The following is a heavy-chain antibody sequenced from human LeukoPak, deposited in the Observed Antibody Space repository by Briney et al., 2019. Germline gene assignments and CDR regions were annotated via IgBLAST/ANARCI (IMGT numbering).Heavy chain of an antibody. J-gene: IGHJ3*02. CDR2: IYHSGST. CDR3: ARRGYYDSSGYYATFARDAFDI. Sequence: SETLSLTCTVSGYSISSGYYWGWIRQPPGKGLEWIGSIYHSGSTYYNPSLKSRVTISVDTSKNQFSLKLSSVTAADTAVYYCARRGYYDSSGYYATFARDAFDIWGQGTMVTVSS. CDR1: GYSISSGYY. D-gene: IGHD3-22*01. V-gene: IGHV4-38-2*02.